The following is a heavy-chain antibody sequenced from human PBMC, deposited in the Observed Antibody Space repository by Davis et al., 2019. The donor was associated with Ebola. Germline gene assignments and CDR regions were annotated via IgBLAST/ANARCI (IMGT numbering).Heavy chain of an antibody. CDR3: AKPPYSGYYYFDAFDI. D-gene: IGHD3-22*01. V-gene: IGHV3-30*18. CDR2: ISYDGSNK. J-gene: IGHJ3*02. Sequence: EGSLRLSCAASGFTFSNAWMNWVRQAPGKGLEWVAVISYDGSNKYYADSVKGRFTISRDNSKNTLYLQMNSLRAEDTAVYYCAKPPYSGYYYFDAFDIWGQGTMVTVSS. CDR1: GFTFSNAW.